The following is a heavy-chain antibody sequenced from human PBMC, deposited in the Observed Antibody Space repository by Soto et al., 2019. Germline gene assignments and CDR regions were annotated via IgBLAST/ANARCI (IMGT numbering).Heavy chain of an antibody. CDR3: ARRTSDWNYELWFDP. J-gene: IGHJ5*02. CDR1: GYTFPNYD. D-gene: IGHD1-7*01. Sequence: QVQLVQSGAEVKKPGASVKVSCKASGYTFPNYDITWVRQATGQGLAWMGFMNPNNGYTGYAQKFQGRVTMTGTPSISTAYMELSSLSSEDTAVYYCARRTSDWNYELWFDPWGPGTLLTVSS. CDR2: MNPNNGYT. V-gene: IGHV1-8*01.